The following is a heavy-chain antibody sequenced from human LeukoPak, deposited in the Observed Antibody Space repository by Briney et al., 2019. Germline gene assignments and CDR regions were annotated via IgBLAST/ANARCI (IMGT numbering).Heavy chain of an antibody. J-gene: IGHJ4*02. CDR2: IYSGGST. D-gene: IGHD3-22*01. V-gene: IGHV3-53*01. Sequence: GGSLRLSCAASGFTVINNYMSWVRQAPGKGLEWVSVIYSGGSTYYADSVKGRFTISRDNSKNTLYLQMNSLRAADTAVYYCARVRAMIEDYWGQGTLVTVSS. CDR1: GFTVINNY. CDR3: ARVRAMIEDY.